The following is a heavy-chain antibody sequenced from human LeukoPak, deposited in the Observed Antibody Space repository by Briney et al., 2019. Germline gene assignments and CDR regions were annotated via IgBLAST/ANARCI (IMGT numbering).Heavy chain of an antibody. V-gene: IGHV4-39*07. Sequence: SETLSFTCTVSGVSISSSSYYWGWIRQTPGKGLEWVGNIYYSGSTYYNPSLKSRVTISVDTSKNQFSLKLSSVTAADTAVYYCARDNHFDCSGGSCYFDYWGQGTLVTVSS. J-gene: IGHJ4*02. D-gene: IGHD2-15*01. CDR3: ARDNHFDCSGGSCYFDY. CDR2: IYYSGST. CDR1: GVSISSSSYY.